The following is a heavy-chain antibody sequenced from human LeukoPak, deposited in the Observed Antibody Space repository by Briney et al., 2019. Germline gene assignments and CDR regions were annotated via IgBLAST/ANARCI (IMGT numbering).Heavy chain of an antibody. CDR1: GYSITSGYY. V-gene: IGHV4-38-2*02. CDR2: IYHSGST. Sequence: SETLSLTCAVSGYSITSGYYWGWIRPPPGKGLEWIGSIYHSGSTNYNPSLQSRVTISVDTSKNQFSLQLSCVTAADTAVYYCARDKEGSFDYWGQGTLVSVSS. J-gene: IGHJ4*02. CDR3: ARDKEGSFDY.